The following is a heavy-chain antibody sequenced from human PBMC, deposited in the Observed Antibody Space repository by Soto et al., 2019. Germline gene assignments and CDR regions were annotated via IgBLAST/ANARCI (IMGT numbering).Heavy chain of an antibody. J-gene: IGHJ3*02. CDR2: INHSGST. Sequence: LSLTCAVYGGSFSGYYWSWIRQPPGKGLEWIGEINHSGSTNYNPSLKSRVTISVDTSKNQFSLKLSSVTAADTAVYYCARRVLWSKNAFDIWGQGTMVTVSS. CDR1: GGSFSGYY. CDR3: ARRVLWSKNAFDI. D-gene: IGHD3-10*01. V-gene: IGHV4-34*01.